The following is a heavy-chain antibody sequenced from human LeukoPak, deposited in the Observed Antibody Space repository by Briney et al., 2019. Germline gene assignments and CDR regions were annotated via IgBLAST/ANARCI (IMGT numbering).Heavy chain of an antibody. CDR1: GYTFTGYY. J-gene: IGHJ6*03. CDR2: INPNSCGT. D-gene: IGHD3-3*01. CDR3: ARGYYDFWSGRYYYMDV. Sequence: GASVKVSCKASGYTFTGYYMHWMRQAPGQGLEWMGWINPNSCGTNYAQKFQGRVTMTRDTSISTAYMELSRLRSDDTAVYYCARGYYDFWSGRYYYMDVWGKGTTVTVSS. V-gene: IGHV1-2*02.